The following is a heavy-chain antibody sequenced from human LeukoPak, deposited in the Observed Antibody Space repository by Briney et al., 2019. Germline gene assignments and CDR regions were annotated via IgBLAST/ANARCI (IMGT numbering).Heavy chain of an antibody. CDR1: GFTFSSYW. D-gene: IGHD3-16*01. CDR3: ATSGGGEYSFDD. J-gene: IGHJ4*02. Sequence: PGGSLRLSCAASGFTFSSYWMSWVRQAPGKGLEWVANIKQDGSEKYYVDSVKGRFTISRDNARNSLYLQMNSLRAEDTAVYYCATSGGGEYSFDDWGQGTLVTVSS. CDR2: IKQDGSEK. V-gene: IGHV3-7*01.